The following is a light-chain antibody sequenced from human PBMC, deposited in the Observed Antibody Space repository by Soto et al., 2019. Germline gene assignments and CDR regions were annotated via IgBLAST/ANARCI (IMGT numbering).Light chain of an antibody. V-gene: IGLV2-14*01. Sequence: QSVLTQPASVSGSPGQSITIYCTGTSSDVGGYNYVSWYQQHPGKAPKLLIHEVTTRPSGVSNRFSGSKSGNTASLTISGLQAGDEADYYCNSYRSMSTLVFGTGTKVTVL. CDR1: SSDVGGYNY. CDR2: EVT. CDR3: NSYRSMSTLV. J-gene: IGLJ1*01.